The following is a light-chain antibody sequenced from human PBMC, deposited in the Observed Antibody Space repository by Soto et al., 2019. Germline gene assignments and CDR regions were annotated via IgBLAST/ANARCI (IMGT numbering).Light chain of an antibody. CDR3: QQYNNWPRT. Sequence: IVVTQSPATLSVSPEERATLACRASQSVSSNLAWYQQKPDQAPRLLIYGASTRATGIPARFSGSGSGTEFTLTISSLQSEDFAVYYCQQYNNWPRTFGQGTKVDIK. V-gene: IGKV3-15*01. CDR1: QSVSSN. CDR2: GAS. J-gene: IGKJ1*01.